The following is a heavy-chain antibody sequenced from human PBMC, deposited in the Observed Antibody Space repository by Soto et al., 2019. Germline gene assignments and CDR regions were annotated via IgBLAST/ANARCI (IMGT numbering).Heavy chain of an antibody. CDR3: AKKVPGQSPIGDY. Sequence: EVQLLESGGALVHPGGSLRLSCAASGFTFSNYAMSWVRQAPGKGLEWVSAVSSSGLTTYYADSVTGRFTISRDNSNYTLYLQMNSLRAEDTAVYYCAKKVPGQSPIGDYWGQGTLVTVSS. CDR1: GFTFSNYA. CDR2: VSSSGLTT. J-gene: IGHJ4*02. V-gene: IGHV3-23*01. D-gene: IGHD3-10*01.